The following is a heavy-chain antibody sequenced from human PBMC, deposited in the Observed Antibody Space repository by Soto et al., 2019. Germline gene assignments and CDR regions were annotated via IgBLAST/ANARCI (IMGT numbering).Heavy chain of an antibody. CDR2: ISGYNGNT. D-gene: IGHD2-8*02. V-gene: IGHV1-18*01. CDR3: AKSGGHHFGMDV. J-gene: IGHJ6*02. CDR1: SFIFTSYG. Sequence: ASVEVSCKASSFIFTSYGINWVRQAPGQGLEWMGWISGYNGNTKYGQKFQDRVTLTADTSTATAFMEVRSLRGDDSAVYYCAKSGGHHFGMDVWGQGTTVTVSS.